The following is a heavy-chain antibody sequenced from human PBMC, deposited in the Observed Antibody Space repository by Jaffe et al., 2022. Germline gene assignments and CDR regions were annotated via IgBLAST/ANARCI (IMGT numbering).Heavy chain of an antibody. J-gene: IGHJ4*02. Sequence: EVQLLESGGGLEQPGGSLRLSCGASRFTFSNYAMGWVRQAPGEGLECVSSISSDGRHALYGDSVKGRFTISRDNSKNTLYLQMNSLRAEDTAVYYCVRAGPYYLDYWGQGVLVTVS. D-gene: IGHD6-19*01. V-gene: IGHV3-23*01. CDR2: ISSDGRHA. CDR3: VRAGPYYLDY. CDR1: RFTFSNYA.